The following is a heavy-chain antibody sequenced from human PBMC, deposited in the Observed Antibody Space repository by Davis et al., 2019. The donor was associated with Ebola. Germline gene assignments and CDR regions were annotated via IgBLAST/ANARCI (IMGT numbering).Heavy chain of an antibody. CDR3: ASTKAGLDY. Sequence: ASVTVSCKASGYTFTGYYMHWVRQAPGQGLEWMGRINPNSGVTNYAQKFQGRVTMTRDTSISTAYMELSTLRSDDTAMFYCASTKAGLDYWGQGSLVTVSS. V-gene: IGHV1-2*06. J-gene: IGHJ4*02. CDR1: GYTFTGYY. CDR2: INPNSGVT. D-gene: IGHD2-8*01.